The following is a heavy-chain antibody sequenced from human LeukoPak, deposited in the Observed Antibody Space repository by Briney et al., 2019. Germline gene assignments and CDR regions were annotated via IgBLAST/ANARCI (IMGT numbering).Heavy chain of an antibody. V-gene: IGHV4-34*01. CDR1: GGSFSGYY. Sequence: SETLSLTCAVYGGSFSGYYWSWIRQPPGKGLEWIGEINHSGSTNYNPSLKSRVTISVDTSKNQFSLKMSSVTAADTAVYYCARLGGSFDPWGQGTLVTVSS. J-gene: IGHJ5*02. CDR2: INHSGST. CDR3: ARLGGSFDP. D-gene: IGHD1-26*01.